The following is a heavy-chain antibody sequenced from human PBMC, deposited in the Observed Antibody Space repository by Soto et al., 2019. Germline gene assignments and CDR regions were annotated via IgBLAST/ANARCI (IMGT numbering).Heavy chain of an antibody. CDR2: ISYDGSNK. D-gene: IGHD2-15*01. J-gene: IGHJ4*02. CDR3: ARPQYCTGNSCCLFDS. CDR1: GFTFSSYA. V-gene: IGHV3-30-3*01. Sequence: GGSLRLSCAASGFTFSSYAMHWVRQAPGKGLEWVAVISYDGSNKYYADSVKGRFTISRDNSKNTAYLQWGSLKASDTTTYYCARPQYCTGNSCCLFDSWGQGTQVTVSS.